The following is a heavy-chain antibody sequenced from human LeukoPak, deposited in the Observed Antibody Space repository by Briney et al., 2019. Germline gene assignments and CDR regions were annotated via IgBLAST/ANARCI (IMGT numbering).Heavy chain of an antibody. CDR1: GYTFTSYG. V-gene: IGHV1-2*02. CDR3: ARADSASYFDS. J-gene: IGHJ4*02. D-gene: IGHD1-26*01. Sequence: ASVKVSCKASGYTFTSYGISWVRQAPGQGLEYMGWINPNTGGTSYAQKFQGRVTMTRDTSISTSYMDLSGLISDDTAVYYCARADSASYFDSWGQGTLVTVSS. CDR2: INPNTGGT.